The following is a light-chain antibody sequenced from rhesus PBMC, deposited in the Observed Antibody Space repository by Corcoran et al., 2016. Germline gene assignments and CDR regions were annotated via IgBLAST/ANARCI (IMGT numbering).Light chain of an antibody. CDR2: AAS. V-gene: IGKV1-28*03. Sequence: DIQMTQSPSSLSASVGDTVTITCRASQGISSYLNWFQQKPGKAPKLLFYAASSLESGVPSSFSGSGSGTDFTLTISSLQPEDFAVYYCLQHNSYPRTFGQGTKVEIK. CDR1: QGISSY. J-gene: IGKJ1*01. CDR3: LQHNSYPRT.